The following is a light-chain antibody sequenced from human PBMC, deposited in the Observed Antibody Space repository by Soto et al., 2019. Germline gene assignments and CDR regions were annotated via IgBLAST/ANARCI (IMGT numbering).Light chain of an antibody. CDR1: QSVSDMY. V-gene: IGKV3-20*01. CDR3: QHYGTSDM. Sequence: EIVLTQSPGTLSLSPGERATLSCRASQSVSDMYLAWYQQKPGQAPRLLIYASNKATDIPYRVSGSWSGTNSTLTISRLEPGVFAEYDGQHYGTSDMFGPGTKVEIK. CDR2: AS. J-gene: IGKJ1*01.